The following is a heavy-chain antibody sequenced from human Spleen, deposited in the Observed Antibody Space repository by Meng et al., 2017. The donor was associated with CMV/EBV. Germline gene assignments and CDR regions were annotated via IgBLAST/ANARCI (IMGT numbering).Heavy chain of an antibody. V-gene: IGHV3-48*04. Sequence: GGSLRLSCAASGFTFSSYSMNWVRQAPGKGLEWVSYISSSSSTIYYADSVKGRFTISRDNAKNSLYLQMNSLRAEDTAVYYCAKDRAPAATTPKPSDYWGQGTLVTVSS. CDR2: ISSSSSTI. J-gene: IGHJ4*02. D-gene: IGHD2-2*01. CDR3: AKDRAPAATTPKPSDY. CDR1: GFTFSSYS.